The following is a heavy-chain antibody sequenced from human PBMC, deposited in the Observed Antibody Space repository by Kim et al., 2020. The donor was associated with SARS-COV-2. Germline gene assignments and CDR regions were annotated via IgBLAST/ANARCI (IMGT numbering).Heavy chain of an antibody. CDR3: ARDSPGGGGSGSYEGGYGMDV. CDR2: IYYSGST. V-gene: IGHV4-31*03. CDR1: GGSISSGGYY. D-gene: IGHD3-10*01. J-gene: IGHJ6*02. Sequence: SETLSLTCTVSGGSISSGGYYWSWIRQHPGKGLEWIGYIYYSGSTYYNPSLKSRVTISVDTSKNQFSLKLSSVTAADTAVYYCARDSPGGGGSGSYEGGYGMDVWGQGTMVTVSS.